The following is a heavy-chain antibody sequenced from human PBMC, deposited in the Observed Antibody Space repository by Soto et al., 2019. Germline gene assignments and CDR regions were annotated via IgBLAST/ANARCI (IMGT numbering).Heavy chain of an antibody. D-gene: IGHD4-4*01. J-gene: IGHJ4*02. CDR3: AKEGYTNSPPSVFDY. CDR2: VSGSGGPT. Sequence: AGGSLRLSCAASGFTFSSYAMSWVRQAPGKGLEWVSGVSGSGGPTYYAYSVKGRFTISRDNSKNTLYLHMNSLRAEDTAIYFCAKEGYTNSPPSVFDYWGQGTQVTVSS. V-gene: IGHV3-23*01. CDR1: GFTFSSYA.